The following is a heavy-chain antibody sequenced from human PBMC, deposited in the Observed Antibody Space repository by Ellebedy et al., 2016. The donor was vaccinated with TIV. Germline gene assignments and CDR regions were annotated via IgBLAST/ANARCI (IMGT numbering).Heavy chain of an antibody. J-gene: IGHJ4*02. CDR2: TDPSGGST. CDR3: ARRSSAYALDY. CDR1: GYTFSSNY. V-gene: IGHV1-46*01. Sequence: AASVKVSCKASGYTFSSNYMHWVRQAPGQGLEWMGITDPSGGSTNYAQKFQGRVTMTRDTSTSTVYMELSSLRSEDTAVYYCARRSSAYALDYWGQGPLVTVSS. D-gene: IGHD5-12*01.